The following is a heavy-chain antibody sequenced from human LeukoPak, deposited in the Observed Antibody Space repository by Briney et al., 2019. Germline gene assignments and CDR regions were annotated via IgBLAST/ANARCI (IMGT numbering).Heavy chain of an antibody. J-gene: IGHJ4*02. CDR2: MNPNRGNT. CDR1: GYTFTSYD. D-gene: IGHD3-10*01. CDR3: ARPLSFYGSGSYDY. V-gene: IGHV1-8*01. Sequence: ASVKFSCNASGYTFTSYDINWVRQATGQGLEWMGWMNPNRGNTGYAQKFQGRVTMTRNTSITTAYMELSSLRSEDTAVYYCARPLSFYGSGSYDYWGQGPLVTVSS.